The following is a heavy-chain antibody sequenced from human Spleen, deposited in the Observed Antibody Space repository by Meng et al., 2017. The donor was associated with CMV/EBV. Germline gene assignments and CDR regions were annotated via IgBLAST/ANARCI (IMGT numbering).Heavy chain of an antibody. J-gene: IGHJ4*02. D-gene: IGHD2-2*01. V-gene: IGHV1-69*04. Sequence: SVKVSCKASGYTFSSYGFTWVRQAPGQGLEWMGRIIPILGVASYAQKFQDRVSITADKSTSTAYMELSSLRSEDTAVYYCVRAPWGYQLLPIYWGQGTLVTVSS. CDR3: VRAPWGYQLLPIY. CDR1: GYTFSSYG. CDR2: IIPILGVA.